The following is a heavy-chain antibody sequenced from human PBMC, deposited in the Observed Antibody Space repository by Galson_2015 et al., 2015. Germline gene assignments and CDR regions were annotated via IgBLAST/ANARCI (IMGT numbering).Heavy chain of an antibody. V-gene: IGHV3-11*01. J-gene: IGHJ1*01. D-gene: IGHD7-27*01. CDR2: ISSTSATI. CDR1: GFTFSDYY. CDR3: ARAVALGRYFEH. Sequence: SLRLSCAASGFTFSDYYMSWIRQTPGKGLEWLAYISSTSATIFYADSVKGRFTVSRDNARDSLYLQMSSLRGEDTAVYYCARAVALGRYFEHWGQGTRVTVSS.